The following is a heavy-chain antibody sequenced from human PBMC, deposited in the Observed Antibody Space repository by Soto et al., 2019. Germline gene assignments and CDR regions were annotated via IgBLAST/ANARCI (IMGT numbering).Heavy chain of an antibody. CDR2: IYYSGST. CDR3: ARKPVLRFLKWSYGNGSAP. D-gene: IGHD3-3*01. V-gene: IGHV4-39*01. CDR1: GGSIISSSYY. J-gene: IGHJ5*02. Sequence: PSEPLSLTCTVSGGSIISSSYYRGWIRQPPGKGLEWIGSIYYSGSTYYNPSLKSRVTISVDTSKNQFSLKLSSVTAADTAVYYCARKPVLRFLKWSYGNGSAPWVQGTLVTVSP.